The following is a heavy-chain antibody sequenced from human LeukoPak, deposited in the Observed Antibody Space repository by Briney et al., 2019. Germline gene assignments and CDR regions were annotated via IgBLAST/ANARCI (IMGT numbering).Heavy chain of an antibody. Sequence: SQTLSLTCTVSGDSTSRGSYYWSWVRQPAGKGLEWIGRIYTSGSTEYNPSLKSRVTISIDTSKNQFSLKLSSVTAADTAVYYCAKQVGSTWWYYYMDVWGKGTTVTVSS. D-gene: IGHD2-2*01. CDR2: IYTSGST. J-gene: IGHJ6*03. V-gene: IGHV4-61*02. CDR3: AKQVGSTWWYYYMDV. CDR1: GDSTSRGSYY.